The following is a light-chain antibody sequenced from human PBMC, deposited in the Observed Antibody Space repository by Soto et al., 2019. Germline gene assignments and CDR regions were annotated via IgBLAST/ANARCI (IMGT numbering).Light chain of an antibody. J-gene: IGKJ3*01. CDR2: GAS. V-gene: IGKV3-20*01. CDR1: QSVSSSY. CDR3: QQYGSSPFT. Sequence: EIVLTQSPGTLSLSPGERATLSCRASQSVSSSYLAWYQQKPGQAPRLLIYGASSRATGIPDRFSGSGSGTDFSLTISRLEPEDFAVYYCQQYGSSPFTFGPGNKVAIK.